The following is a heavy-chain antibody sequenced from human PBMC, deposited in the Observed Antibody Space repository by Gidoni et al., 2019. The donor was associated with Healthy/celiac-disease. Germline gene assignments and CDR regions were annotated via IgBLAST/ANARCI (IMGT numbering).Heavy chain of an antibody. Sequence: QITLKESGPTLVKPTQTLTLTCTFSGFSLSTSGVGVGWIRQPPGKALEWLALIYWDDDKRYSPSLKSRLTITKDTSKNQVVLTMTNMDPVDTATYYCAHRPPHRRAWFRELSYFDYWGQGTLVTVSS. CDR1: GFSLSTSGVG. CDR2: IYWDDDK. CDR3: AHRPPHRRAWFRELSYFDY. D-gene: IGHD3-10*01. V-gene: IGHV2-5*02. J-gene: IGHJ4*02.